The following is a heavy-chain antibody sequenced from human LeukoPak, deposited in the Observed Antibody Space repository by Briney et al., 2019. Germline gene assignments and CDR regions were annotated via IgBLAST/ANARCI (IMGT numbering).Heavy chain of an antibody. CDR2: INHSGST. CDR3: AVTFIAAAGDDAFDI. Sequence: SGTLSLTCAVYGGSFSGYYWSWIRQPPGRGLEWIGEINHSGSTNYNPSLKSRVTISVDTSKNQFSLKLSSVTVADTAVYYCAVTFIAAAGDDAFDIWGQGTMVT. V-gene: IGHV4-34*01. CDR1: GGSFSGYY. J-gene: IGHJ3*02. D-gene: IGHD6-13*01.